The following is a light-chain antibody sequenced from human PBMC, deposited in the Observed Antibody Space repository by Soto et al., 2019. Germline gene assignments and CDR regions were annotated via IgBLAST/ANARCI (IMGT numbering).Light chain of an antibody. CDR1: QDITSY. CDR3: QQVQGFPFT. V-gene: IGKV1-9*01. J-gene: IGKJ3*01. CDR2: ATS. Sequence: DIQLTQSPSFLSASVGDRVTITCRASQDITSYLAWYPQQPEKAPKLLIFATSKLQSGVPSRFSGSGSGTEFTLTISSLQPEDFATYYCQQVQGFPFTFGPGTTVDIK.